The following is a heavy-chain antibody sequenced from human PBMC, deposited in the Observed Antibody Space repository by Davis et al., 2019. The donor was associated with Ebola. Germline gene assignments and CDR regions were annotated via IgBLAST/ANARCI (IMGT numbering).Heavy chain of an antibody. V-gene: IGHV1-18*04. CDR2: INPHNGNT. J-gene: IGHJ6*02. CDR1: GYTFTNYG. CDR3: ARDHGSYYYYYYGMDV. Sequence: ASVKVSCKTSGYTFTNYGITWVRQAPGQGLEWMGWINPHNGNTNYAQNVQGRVTMTTDTSTSTAYMEVGSLRSDDTAVYYCARDHGSYYYYYYGMDVWGQGTTVTVSS. D-gene: IGHD3-16*02.